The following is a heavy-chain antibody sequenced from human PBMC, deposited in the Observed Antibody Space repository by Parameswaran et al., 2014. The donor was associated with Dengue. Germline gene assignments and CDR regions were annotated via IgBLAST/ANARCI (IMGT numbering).Heavy chain of an antibody. D-gene: IGHD2-2*01. V-gene: IGHV3-15*01. CDR2: IKSKTDGGTT. CDR3: TTDCSSTSCLADGRGNYPRYAMDV. J-gene: IGHJ6*02. Sequence: RWIRQPPGKGLEWVGRIKSKTDGGTTDYAAPVKGRFTISRDDSKNTLYLQMNSLKTEDAAVYYCTTDCSSTSCLADGRGNYPRYAMDVWGQGTTVTVSS.